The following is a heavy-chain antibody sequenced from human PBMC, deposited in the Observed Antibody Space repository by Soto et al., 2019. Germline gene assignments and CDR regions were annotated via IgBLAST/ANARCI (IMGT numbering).Heavy chain of an antibody. D-gene: IGHD1-26*01. CDR1: GYTFTGYY. CDR3: ARAPQLEWEHLGFYYFDY. CDR2: INPNSGGT. Sequence: ASVKVSCKASGYTFTGYYMHWVRQAPGQGLEWMGWINPNSGGTNYAQKFQGRVTMTRDTSISTAYMELSRLRSDDTAVYYCARAPQLEWEHLGFYYFDYWGQGTLVTVAS. J-gene: IGHJ4*02. V-gene: IGHV1-2*02.